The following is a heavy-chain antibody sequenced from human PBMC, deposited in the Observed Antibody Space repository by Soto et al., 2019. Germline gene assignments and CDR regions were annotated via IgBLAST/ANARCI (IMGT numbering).Heavy chain of an antibody. Sequence: PGGSLRLSCAASGFTFSNYWMYWVRQFPGKGLVWVSHINSDGSSANYADSVKGRFTISRDNSKNTLYLQMNSLRAEDTAVYYCVRRGYYDTSGYYGYYYYAMDVWGQGTTVTVSS. V-gene: IGHV3-74*01. CDR3: VRRGYYDTSGYYGYYYYAMDV. CDR2: INSDGSSA. J-gene: IGHJ6*02. D-gene: IGHD3-22*01. CDR1: GFTFSNYW.